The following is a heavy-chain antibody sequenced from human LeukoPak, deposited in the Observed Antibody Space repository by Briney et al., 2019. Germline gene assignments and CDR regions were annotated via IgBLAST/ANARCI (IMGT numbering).Heavy chain of an antibody. J-gene: IGHJ4*02. CDR2: INPSGGST. V-gene: IGHV1-46*01. CDR1: GYAFTSYY. D-gene: IGHD6-25*01. CDR3: ARGLVAAAALDY. Sequence: ASVKVSCKASGYAFTSYYMHWVRQAPGQGLEWMGMINPSGGSTGYAQKFQARVTTTRDTSTSTVYMELSSLRSEDTAVYYCARGLVAAAALDYWGQGTLVTVSS.